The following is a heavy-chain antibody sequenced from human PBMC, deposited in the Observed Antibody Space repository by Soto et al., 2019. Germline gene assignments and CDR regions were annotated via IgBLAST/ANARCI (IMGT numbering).Heavy chain of an antibody. CDR3: AREGPLDIWSGLGLDY. V-gene: IGHV3-30-3*01. J-gene: IGHJ4*02. CDR1: GFTFVNFA. Sequence: QVQLVESGGGVVHPGESLRLSCATSGFTFVNFALHWVRQVPGKGLEWVAGISYDATKEYYADSVKGQFIISRDSPKNTVFLQMNDRRPEDTAVYFCAREGPLDIWSGLGLDYWGQGTLVTVSS. D-gene: IGHD3-3*01. CDR2: ISYDATKE.